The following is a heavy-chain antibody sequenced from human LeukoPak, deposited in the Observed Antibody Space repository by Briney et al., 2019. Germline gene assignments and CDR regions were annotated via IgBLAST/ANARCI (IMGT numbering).Heavy chain of an antibody. V-gene: IGHV3-21*01. Sequence: GGSLRLSCAASGFTFSSYEMNWVRQAPGKGLEWVSSISSSSYIYYADSVKGRFTISRDNAKNSLYLQMNSLRAEDTAVYYCARSRGSYDSRGDYWGQGTLVTVSS. D-gene: IGHD3-22*01. J-gene: IGHJ4*02. CDR1: GFTFSSYE. CDR2: ISSSSYI. CDR3: ARSRGSYDSRGDY.